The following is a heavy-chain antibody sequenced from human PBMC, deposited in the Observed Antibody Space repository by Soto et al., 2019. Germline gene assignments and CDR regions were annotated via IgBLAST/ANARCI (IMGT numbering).Heavy chain of an antibody. CDR3: ARERTYSSGWYDY. V-gene: IGHV4-34*01. CDR1: GGSFSGYY. D-gene: IGHD6-19*01. CDR2: INHSGST. Sequence: SETLSLTCAVYGGSFSGYYWSWIRQPPGKGLEWIGEINHSGSTNYNPSLKSRVTISVDTSKNQFSLKLSSVTAADTAVYYCARERTYSSGWYDYWGQGTLVTVSS. J-gene: IGHJ4*02.